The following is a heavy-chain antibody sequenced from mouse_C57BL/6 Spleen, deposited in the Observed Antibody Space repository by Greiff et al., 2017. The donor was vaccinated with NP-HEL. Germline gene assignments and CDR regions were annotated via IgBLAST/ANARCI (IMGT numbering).Heavy chain of an antibody. CDR3: ARERWFAY. CDR2: ISDGGSYT. CDR1: GFTFSSYA. Sequence: EVKVEESGGGLVKPGGSLKLSCAASGFTFSSYAMSWVRQTPEKRLEWVATISDGGSYTYYPDNVKGRFTISRDNAKNNLYLQMSHLKSEDTAMNYCARERWFAYWGQGTLVTVSA. J-gene: IGHJ3*01. V-gene: IGHV5-4*01.